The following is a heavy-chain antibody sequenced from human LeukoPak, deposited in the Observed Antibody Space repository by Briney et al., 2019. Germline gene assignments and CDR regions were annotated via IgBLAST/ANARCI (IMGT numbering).Heavy chain of an antibody. Sequence: GGSLRLSCAASGLTFSTNWMSWVRQAPGTGLEWVANMKQDGREKYYVDSVKGRFTISRDNAKNSLYLRMNSLRAEDTAVYYCAGPNTVTTRYYFDYWGQGTLVTVSS. V-gene: IGHV3-7*01. CDR2: MKQDGREK. J-gene: IGHJ4*02. CDR1: GLTFSTNW. D-gene: IGHD4-17*01. CDR3: AGPNTVTTRYYFDY.